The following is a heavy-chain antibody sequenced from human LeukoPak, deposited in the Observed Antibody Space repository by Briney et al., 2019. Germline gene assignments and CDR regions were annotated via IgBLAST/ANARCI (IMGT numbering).Heavy chain of an antibody. CDR3: ARRMASGFDY. J-gene: IGHJ4*02. D-gene: IGHD2-8*01. Sequence: AETLSLTCTVSGGSISSHYWSWIWQPPGKGLEWIGYIYYSGSTNYNPSLKSRVTISVDTSKNQFSLKLSSVTAADTAVYYCARRMASGFDYWGQGTLVTVSS. CDR2: IYYSGST. V-gene: IGHV4-59*11. CDR1: GGSISSHY.